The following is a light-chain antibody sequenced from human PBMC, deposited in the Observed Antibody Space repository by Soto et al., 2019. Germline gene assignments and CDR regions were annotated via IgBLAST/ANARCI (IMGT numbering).Light chain of an antibody. Sequence: QSVLTQPHSVSGSPGQSVTISCTASSSDVVHYNYVCWHQQHPGKAPKLIIYDVRKRPSGVPDRFSGSKSGYTASLTISGLQAEDEGDYYCCSYEGSSVLFXGGTQMTVL. CDR3: CSYEGSSVL. V-gene: IGLV2-11*01. J-gene: IGLJ2*01. CDR2: DVR. CDR1: SSDVVHYNY.